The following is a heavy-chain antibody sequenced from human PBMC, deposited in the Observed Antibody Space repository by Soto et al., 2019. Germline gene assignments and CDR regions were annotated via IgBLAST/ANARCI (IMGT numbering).Heavy chain of an antibody. J-gene: IGHJ5*01. Sequence: EVQLLEHGGQLVQPGESLRLSCAASGFTFRTFTMNWVRQAPGKGLEWVSGIIGGDGDKFYSDSVKGRFTISRDNSKDMLFLQMSSLRVDDTAVYYCATDRDPDGIWTFDSWGQGTLVTVSS. CDR3: ATDRDPDGIWTFDS. D-gene: IGHD3-9*01. V-gene: IGHV3-23*01. CDR1: GFTFRTFT. CDR2: IIGGDGDK.